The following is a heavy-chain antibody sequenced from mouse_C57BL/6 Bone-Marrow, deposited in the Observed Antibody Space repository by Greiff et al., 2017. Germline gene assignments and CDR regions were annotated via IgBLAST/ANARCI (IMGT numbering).Heavy chain of an antibody. V-gene: IGHV1-7*01. J-gene: IGHJ2*01. CDR3: ARPGWLLLDYFDY. CDR1: GYTFTSYW. CDR2: INPSSGYT. D-gene: IGHD2-3*01. Sequence: VQLQESGAELAKPGASVKLSCKASGYTFTSYWMHWVKQRPGQGLEWIGYINPSSGYTKYNQKFKYKATLTADKSSSTAYMQLSSLTYEDSAVYYCARPGWLLLDYFDYWGQGTTLTVSS.